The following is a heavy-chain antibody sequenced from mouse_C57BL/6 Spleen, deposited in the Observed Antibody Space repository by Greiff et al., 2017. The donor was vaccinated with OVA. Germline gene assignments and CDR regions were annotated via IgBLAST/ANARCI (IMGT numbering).Heavy chain of an antibody. CDR1: GYTFTSYT. V-gene: IGHV1-4*01. D-gene: IGHD1-1*01. CDR2: INPSSGYT. J-gene: IGHJ1*03. CDR3: ARNYGSSWGYFDV. Sequence: VKLVESGAELARPGASVKMSCKASGYTFTSYTMHWVKQRPGQGLEWIGYINPSSGYTKYNQKFKDKATLTADKSSSTAYMQLSSLTSEDSAVYYCARNYGSSWGYFDVWGTGTTVTVSS.